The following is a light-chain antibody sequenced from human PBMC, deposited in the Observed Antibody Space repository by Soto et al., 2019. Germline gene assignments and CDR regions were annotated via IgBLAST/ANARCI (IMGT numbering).Light chain of an antibody. CDR1: QSVSSN. J-gene: IGKJ1*01. CDR2: GAS. CDR3: QQYNNRPRT. Sequence: EIVMTQSPGTLSVSPGERATLSCRASQSVSSNLAWYQQKPGQAPRLLIYGASTRATGIPARFSGSGSGTEFTLTISSLQSEDFAVYYCQQYNNRPRTFGQGTKVEIK. V-gene: IGKV3-15*01.